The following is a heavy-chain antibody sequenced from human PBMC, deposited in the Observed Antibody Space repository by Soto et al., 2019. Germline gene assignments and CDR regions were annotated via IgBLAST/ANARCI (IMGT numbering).Heavy chain of an antibody. V-gene: IGHV3-11*05. CDR3: AREVGRFIGSVAYCGGDCYADY. J-gene: IGHJ4*02. D-gene: IGHD2-21*02. Sequence: QVQLVESGGDLVKPGGSLRLSCAASGFTFSDYYMSWIRQAPGKGLEWVSYISSSSSYTNYADSVKGRFTISRDNDKNSTYSQMNSLRAEDTAVYYCAREVGRFIGSVAYCGGDCYADYWGQGTLVTVSS. CDR2: ISSSSSYT. CDR1: GFTFSDYY.